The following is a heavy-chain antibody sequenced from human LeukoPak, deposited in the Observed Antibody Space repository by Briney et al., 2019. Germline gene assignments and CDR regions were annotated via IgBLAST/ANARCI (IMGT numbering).Heavy chain of an antibody. CDR3: ARHDSSRYNFQDY. V-gene: IGHV4-59*08. J-gene: IGHJ4*02. CDR2: IYHSGST. D-gene: IGHD3-22*01. Sequence: SETLSLTCTVSGGSISSYYWSWIRQPPGKGLEWIGFIYHSGSTNYNPSLKSRVTISVDTSKNQFSLKLSSVTAADTAMYYCARHDSSRYNFQDYWGQGTLVTVSS. CDR1: GGSISSYY.